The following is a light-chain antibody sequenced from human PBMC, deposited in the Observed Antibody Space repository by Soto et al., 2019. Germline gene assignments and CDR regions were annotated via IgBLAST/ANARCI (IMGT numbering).Light chain of an antibody. CDR3: SSYTTTSTLGV. CDR1: SSDLGAYNS. CDR2: EVS. J-gene: IGLJ3*02. Sequence: QSVLTQPASVSGSPGQSITISCTETSSDLGAYNSVSWYQQHPGKAPKLMIFEVSNRPSGVSNRFSGSKSGNTASLTISGLQTEDEADYYCSSYTTTSTLGVFGGGTKLTVL. V-gene: IGLV2-14*01.